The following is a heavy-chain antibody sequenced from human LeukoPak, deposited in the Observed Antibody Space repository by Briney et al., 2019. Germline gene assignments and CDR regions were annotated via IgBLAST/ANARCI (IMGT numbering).Heavy chain of an antibody. CDR2: VSHDGSNK. Sequence: GGSLRLSCAASRFIFSNYGMHWVRQAPGKGLEWVAVVSHDGSNKYYADSVRGRFTISRDNSKNTFYLQMNSLRTEDTAVYYCVKEHAYSYGYFDYWGQGALVTVSS. D-gene: IGHD5-18*01. CDR3: VKEHAYSYGYFDY. CDR1: RFIFSNYG. V-gene: IGHV3-30*18. J-gene: IGHJ4*02.